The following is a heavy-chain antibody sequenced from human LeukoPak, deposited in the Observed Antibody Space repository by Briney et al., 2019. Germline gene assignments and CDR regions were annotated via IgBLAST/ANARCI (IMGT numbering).Heavy chain of an antibody. D-gene: IGHD1-20*01. V-gene: IGHV3-9*01. CDR3: AKDKRGGLTGSFDY. CDR2: ISWNSGSI. Sequence: GRSLRLSCAASGFTFDDCAMHWVRQAPGKGLEWVSGISWNSGSIGYADSVKGRFTISRDNAKNSLYLQMNSLRAEDTALYYCAKDKRGGLTGSFDYWGQGTLVTVSS. J-gene: IGHJ4*02. CDR1: GFTFDDCA.